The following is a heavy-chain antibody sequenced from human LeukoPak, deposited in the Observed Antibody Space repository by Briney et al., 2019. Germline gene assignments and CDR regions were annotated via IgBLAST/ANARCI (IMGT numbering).Heavy chain of an antibody. J-gene: IGHJ2*01. V-gene: IGHV3-21*01. D-gene: IGHD3-10*01. CDR3: VRYYTRHSWYFDL. CDR1: GFSFSTYN. CDR2: ITSGSSYI. Sequence: GGSLRLSCAASGFSFSTYNMNWVRQAPGQMLEWVSSITSGSSYIYYADSVKGRFTISRDNAKSSLYLQMDSLRAEDTAVYYCVRYYTRHSWYFDLWGRGTLVTVSS.